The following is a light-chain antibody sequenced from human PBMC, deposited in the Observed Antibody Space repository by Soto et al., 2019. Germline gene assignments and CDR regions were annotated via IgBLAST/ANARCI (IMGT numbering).Light chain of an antibody. V-gene: IGLV2-23*02. J-gene: IGLJ2*01. CDR2: EVS. Sequence: QSVLTQPASVSGSPGQSITISCTGTSSDVGSYNLVSWYQQYPGKAPKFIIYEVSKRPSGVSNRFSGSKSGNTASLTISGLQAEEEADYYCCSYAGSTTPVVFGGGTKLTVL. CDR3: CSYAGSTTPVV. CDR1: SSDVGSYNL.